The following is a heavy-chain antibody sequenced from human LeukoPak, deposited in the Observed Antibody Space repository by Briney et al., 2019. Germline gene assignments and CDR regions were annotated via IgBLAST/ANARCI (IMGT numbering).Heavy chain of an antibody. V-gene: IGHV1-69*04. Sequence: ASLRISCKGSGGTFTSYAISSVRQAPGQELEWIGRIIPNLGKANYAQKFKGRVTITADKSTSTAYMELSSLRPEDTAVYYCARDQVAGLGYSSGVGYYWGQGTLVSVSS. CDR1: GGTFTSYA. J-gene: IGHJ4*02. D-gene: IGHD6-19*01. CDR3: ARDQVAGLGYSSGVGYY. CDR2: IIPNLGKA.